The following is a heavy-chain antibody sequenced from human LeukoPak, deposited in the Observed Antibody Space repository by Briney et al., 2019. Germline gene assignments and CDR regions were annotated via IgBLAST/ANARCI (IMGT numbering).Heavy chain of an antibody. CDR3: ARLFGGVSTFDY. D-gene: IGHD3-10*02. Sequence: GGSLRLSCAASGFSFSPYWMSWVRQGPGKGLDWVASINPDGSGASYVDSVKGRFIISRDNAQNSLYLQMNSRSAEDTAVYYCARLFGGVSTFDYWGQGILVTVSS. J-gene: IGHJ4*02. V-gene: IGHV3-7*01. CDR1: GFSFSPYW. CDR2: INPDGSGA.